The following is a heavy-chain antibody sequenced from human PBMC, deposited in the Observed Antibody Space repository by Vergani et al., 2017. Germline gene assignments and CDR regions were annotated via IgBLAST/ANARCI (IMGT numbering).Heavy chain of an antibody. CDR2: INHSGST. V-gene: IGHV4-34*01. Sequence: QVQLQQWGAGLLKPSETLSLTCAVYGGSFSGYYWSWIRQPPGKGLEWIGEINHSGSTNYNPYLKSRVTISADTSKNQFSLKLSSVTAADTAVYYCARGGKLAARRQNDYWGQGTLVTVSS. CDR3: ARGGKLAARRQNDY. D-gene: IGHD6-6*01. CDR1: GGSFSGYY. J-gene: IGHJ4*02.